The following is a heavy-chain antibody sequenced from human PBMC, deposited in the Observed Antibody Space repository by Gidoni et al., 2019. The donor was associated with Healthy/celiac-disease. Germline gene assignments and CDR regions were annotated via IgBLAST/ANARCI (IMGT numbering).Heavy chain of an antibody. CDR3: ARGEDIVVVVAAPDAFDI. CDR1: GFTFSIYG. V-gene: IGHV3-33*01. CDR2: IWYDGSNK. D-gene: IGHD2-15*01. J-gene: IGHJ3*02. Sequence: VQLVESGGGVVQPGRSLRLSCAASGFTFSIYGMHWVRQAPGKGLEWVAVIWYDGSNKYYADSVKGRFTISRDNSKNTLYLQMNSLRAEDTAVYYCARGEDIVVVVAAPDAFDIWGQGTMVTVSS.